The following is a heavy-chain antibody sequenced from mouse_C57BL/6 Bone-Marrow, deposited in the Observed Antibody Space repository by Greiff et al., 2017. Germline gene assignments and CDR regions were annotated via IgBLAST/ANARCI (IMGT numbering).Heavy chain of an antibody. J-gene: IGHJ4*01. Sequence: QVQLQQPGTELVKPGASVKLSCKASGYTFTSYWMHWVKQRPGQGLEWIGNINPSNGGTNYNEKFKSKATLTVDKSSSTAYKQLSSLTSEDSAVYYCARGDYYSNAYYYAMDYWGQGTSVTVAS. V-gene: IGHV1-53*01. CDR1: GYTFTSYW. CDR3: ARGDYYSNAYYYAMDY. D-gene: IGHD2-5*01. CDR2: INPSNGGT.